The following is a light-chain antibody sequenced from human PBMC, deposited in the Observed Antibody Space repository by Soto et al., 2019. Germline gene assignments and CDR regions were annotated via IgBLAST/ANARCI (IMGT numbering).Light chain of an antibody. CDR2: AAS. CDR3: QQTYSALWT. Sequence: DIQMTQSPSSLSASVGDRVTISCRASQTITTYLNWYQQKPGKAPKLLNYAASSLHNAVPSRFSGKGSWTDFTLTISSLQPEDFAAYYCQQTYSALWTFGQGTKLEIK. V-gene: IGKV1-39*01. J-gene: IGKJ1*01. CDR1: QTITTY.